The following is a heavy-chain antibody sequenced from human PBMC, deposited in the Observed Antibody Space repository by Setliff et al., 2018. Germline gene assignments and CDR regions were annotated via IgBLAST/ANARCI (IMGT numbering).Heavy chain of an antibody. D-gene: IGHD6-19*01. Sequence: ASVKVSCKASGYTFTRYAMNWVRQTPGQGLEWMGWINTNTGNPTYAQGFTGRFVFSLDTSVSTAYLQISSLKAEDTAVYYCARDSSGWSGFSRLVGVYYYYMDVWGKGTTVTVSS. CDR3: ARDSSGWSGFSRLVGVYYYYMDV. J-gene: IGHJ6*03. CDR1: GYTFTRYA. V-gene: IGHV7-4-1*02. CDR2: INTNTGNP.